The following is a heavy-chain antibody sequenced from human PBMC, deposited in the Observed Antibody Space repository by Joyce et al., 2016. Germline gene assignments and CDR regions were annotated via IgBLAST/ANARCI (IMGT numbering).Heavy chain of an antibody. CDR1: GFTFSDHY. CDR3: GASIVADLDY. V-gene: IGHV3-72*01. Sequence: EVQLVESGGGLVQPGGSLRLSCAASGFTFSDHYMDWVRQAPGKGLEWVGRSRNKAKDYTTEYAASVKGRFTFSRDDSKDLFYLQMNSLKTEDTAVYYCGASIVADLDYWGRGTLVTVSS. J-gene: IGHJ4*02. CDR2: SRNKAKDYTT. D-gene: IGHD2-21*01.